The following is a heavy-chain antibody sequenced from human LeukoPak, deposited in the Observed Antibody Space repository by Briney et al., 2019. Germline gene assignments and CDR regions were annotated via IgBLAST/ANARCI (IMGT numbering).Heavy chain of an antibody. D-gene: IGHD1-26*01. CDR2: INTSGGST. Sequence: PGGSLRLSCAASGFTFSSYAMSWVRQAPGKGLEWLSAINTSGGSTYYADSVKGRFTISRDNSQNTLYLQMNSLRAEDTAVYYCAKDWATSSGSYYGYFDHWGQGTLVTVSS. V-gene: IGHV3-23*01. CDR1: GFTFSSYA. J-gene: IGHJ4*02. CDR3: AKDWATSSGSYYGYFDH.